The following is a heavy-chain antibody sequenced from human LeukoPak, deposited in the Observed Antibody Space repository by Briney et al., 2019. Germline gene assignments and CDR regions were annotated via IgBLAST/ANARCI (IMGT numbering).Heavy chain of an antibody. CDR3: ARGRTMVRGVKVGGYYYYYGMDV. CDR1: GGTFSSYA. V-gene: IGHV1-69*04. CDR2: IIPILGIA. J-gene: IGHJ6*02. Sequence: GASVKVSCKASGGTFSSYAISWVRQAPGQGLEWMGRIIPILGIANYAQKFQGRVTITADKSTSTAYMELSSLRSEDTAVYYCARGRTMVRGVKVGGYYYYYGMDVWGQGTTVTVSS. D-gene: IGHD3-10*01.